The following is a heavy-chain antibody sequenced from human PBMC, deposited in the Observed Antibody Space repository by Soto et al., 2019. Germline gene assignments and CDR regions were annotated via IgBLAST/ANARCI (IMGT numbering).Heavy chain of an antibody. V-gene: IGHV4-34*01. D-gene: IGHD2-2*01. J-gene: IGHJ6*02. CDR1: EGQIIGHD. CDR3: ARGGRLVYCSSASGYRYYCYGMEV. Sequence: ETMSLRLAVFEGQIIGHDWSWISQHPRRGLEWIGEINHSGSTNYNPSLKSRVTISVDTSKNQFSLKLSSVTAAETAVYDCARGGRLVYCSSASGYRYYCYGMEVWGQGTTVTVSS. CDR2: INHSGST.